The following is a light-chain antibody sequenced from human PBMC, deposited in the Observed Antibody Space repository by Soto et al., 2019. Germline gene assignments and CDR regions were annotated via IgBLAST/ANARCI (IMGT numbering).Light chain of an antibody. CDR2: SNN. CDR1: RSSIGSNT. Sequence: QSALTQPPSASGTPGQRVTISCSGSRSSIGSNTVNWYQHLPGMDTKLLIYSNNHRPSGVPDRFSASQAGASASLAISGLQSGDDGDYYCAAWDASLGGFDVVGSGTKGTVL. CDR3: AAWDASLGGFDV. J-gene: IGLJ1*01. V-gene: IGLV1-44*01.